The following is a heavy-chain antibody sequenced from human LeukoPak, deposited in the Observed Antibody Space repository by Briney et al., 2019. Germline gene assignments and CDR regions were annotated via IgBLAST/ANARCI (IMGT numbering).Heavy chain of an antibody. CDR1: GGSISSGGYS. J-gene: IGHJ5*02. V-gene: IGHV4-61*08. CDR3: AGTWDDIVVVPAAISGWFDP. CDR2: IYYSGST. D-gene: IGHD2-2*01. Sequence: SETLSLTCAVSGGSISSGGYSWSWIRQPPGKGLEWIGYIYYSGSTNYNPSLKSRVTISVDTSKNQFSLKLSSVTAADTAVYYCAGTWDDIVVVPAAISGWFDPWGQGTLVTVSS.